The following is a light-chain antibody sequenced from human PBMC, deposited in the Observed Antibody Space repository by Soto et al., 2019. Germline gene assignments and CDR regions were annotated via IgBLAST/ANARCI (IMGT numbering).Light chain of an antibody. J-gene: IGKJ4*01. V-gene: IGKV3-15*01. CDR1: QSVSSN. Sequence: EIVMTQSPATLSVSPGERATLSCRASQSVSSNLAWYQQKPGQAPRLLIYGASTRATGIPAGFSGSGSGTEFTLTISSLQSEDFAVYYCQQYNNWPPIFGGGTKVEIK. CDR3: QQYNNWPPI. CDR2: GAS.